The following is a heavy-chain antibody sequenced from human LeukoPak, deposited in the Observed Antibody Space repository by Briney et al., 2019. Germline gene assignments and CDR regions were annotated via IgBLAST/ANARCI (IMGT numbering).Heavy chain of an antibody. Sequence: GGSLRLSCATSGFAFSNTFLNWVRQAPGKGLQYVSSIDTVDYTYYADSVKGRFTISRDNAKNSLYLQINSLRAEDTAVYYCATESSGALDFWGQGTLVTVSS. CDR2: IDTVDYT. D-gene: IGHD1-26*01. V-gene: IGHV3-69-1*01. J-gene: IGHJ4*02. CDR3: ATESSGALDF. CDR1: GFAFSNTF.